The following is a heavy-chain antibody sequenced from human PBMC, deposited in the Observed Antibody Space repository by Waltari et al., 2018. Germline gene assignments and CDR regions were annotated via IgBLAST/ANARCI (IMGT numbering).Heavy chain of an antibody. CDR3: ARDTYYFDSGSST. V-gene: IGHV4-61*01. J-gene: IGHJ5*01. CDR1: GDSVSSGRYY. CDR2: MSHSGST. Sequence: QVQLQESGPGLVKPSETLSLTCTVSGDSVSSGRYYWSWVRQPPGKGLEWNGYMSHSGSTNYNPSLKSRVTISLDTSKNQLSLRLTSVSAADTAVYYCARDTYYFDSGSSTWGHGTLVTVSS. D-gene: IGHD3-10*01.